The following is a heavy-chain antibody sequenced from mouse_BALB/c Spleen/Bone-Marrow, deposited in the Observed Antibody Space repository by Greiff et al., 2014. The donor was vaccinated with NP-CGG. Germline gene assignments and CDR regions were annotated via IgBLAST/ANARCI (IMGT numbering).Heavy chain of an antibody. CDR3: ARQLYGNYAY. J-gene: IGHJ3*01. CDR1: GYSFTGYY. V-gene: IGHV1S30*01. D-gene: IGHD2-10*02. Sequence: EVQLQQSGPELVKPGPSVKISCKASGYSFTGYYMHWVKQSHGKSLEWIGEINPYNGGTSYNQNFKGKATLTVDTSSSTAFMELHSLTSEDSLVYYCARQLYGNYAYWGQGTLVTVSA. CDR2: INPYNGGT.